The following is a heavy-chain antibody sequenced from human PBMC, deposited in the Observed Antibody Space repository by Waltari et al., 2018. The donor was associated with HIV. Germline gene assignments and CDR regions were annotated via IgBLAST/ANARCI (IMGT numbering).Heavy chain of an antibody. V-gene: IGHV3-48*01. D-gene: IGHD3-9*01. J-gene: IGHJ6*02. CDR3: ARGAVGYYDMLTGYGMDV. CDR1: GFTFHSYC. CDR2: ISSSSRTI. Sequence: EVQLVDSGGGLVQPGGSLRLSCSASGFTFHSYCMNWVRQAPGKGLEWVSYISSSSRTIYYADSVKGRFTISRDDAKNSLYLQMNSLRAEDTAVYYCARGAVGYYDMLTGYGMDVWGQGTTVTVSS.